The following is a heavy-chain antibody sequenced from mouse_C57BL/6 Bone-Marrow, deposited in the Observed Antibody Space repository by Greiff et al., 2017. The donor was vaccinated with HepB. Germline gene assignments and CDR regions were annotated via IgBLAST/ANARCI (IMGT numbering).Heavy chain of an antibody. J-gene: IGHJ4*01. CDR3: ARGGTGFYAMDY. CDR2: IYPGDGAT. CDR1: GYAFSSYR. V-gene: IGHV1-80*01. Sequence: VQLQQSGAELVKPGASVKISCKASGYAFSSYRMNWVKQRPGKGLEWIGQIYPGDGATNYNGKFKGKATLTADKSSSTAYMQLSSLTSEDSAVYFLARGGTGFYAMDYWGQGTSVTVSS. D-gene: IGHD4-1*01.